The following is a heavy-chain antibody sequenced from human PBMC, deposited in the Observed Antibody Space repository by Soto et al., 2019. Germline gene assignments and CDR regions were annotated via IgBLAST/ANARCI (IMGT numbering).Heavy chain of an antibody. CDR2: INHSGST. CDR1: GGSFTGYT. D-gene: IGHD2-21*02. CDR3: AREGVDCGGDCYGDYYYGMDV. Sequence: SETLSLTCAVYGGSFTGYTWTWIRQPPGKGLEWIGKINHSGSTNYNRSLKSRVTISLDTPKNQFSLKLSSVTPADTAVYYCAREGVDCGGDCYGDYYYGMDVWGQGTTVTVSS. V-gene: IGHV4-34*01. J-gene: IGHJ6*02.